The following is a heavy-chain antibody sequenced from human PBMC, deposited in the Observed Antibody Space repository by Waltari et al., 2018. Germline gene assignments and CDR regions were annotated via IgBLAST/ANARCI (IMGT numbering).Heavy chain of an antibody. CDR3: ARVSKGIHFDY. CDR2: IKEDGTEV. V-gene: IGHV3-7*04. Sequence: EVQLVESGGGLVQPGGSLRLSCTASGFTFVNYWMSWVRQAPGKGLQWVAYIKEDGTEVSYLDSLKGRFTIARDDAKNSLHLQMNSLRGEDTAIYYCARVSKGIHFDYWGQGTLVTVSS. CDR1: GFTFVNYW. J-gene: IGHJ4*02.